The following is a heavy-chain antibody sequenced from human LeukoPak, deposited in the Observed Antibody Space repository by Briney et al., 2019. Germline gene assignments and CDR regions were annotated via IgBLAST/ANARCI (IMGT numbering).Heavy chain of an antibody. CDR1: GYTFTSYG. V-gene: IGHV1-18*01. Sequence: GASVKVSCKASGYTFTSYGISWVQQAPGKGLKWLDWISAYNGNTNYAQKLQGRVTMTTDTSTSTAYMELRSLRSDDTAVYYCARDPGAASGSYGVRRFDYWGQGTLVTVSS. CDR2: ISAYNGNT. D-gene: IGHD1-26*01. J-gene: IGHJ4*02. CDR3: ARDPGAASGSYGVRRFDY.